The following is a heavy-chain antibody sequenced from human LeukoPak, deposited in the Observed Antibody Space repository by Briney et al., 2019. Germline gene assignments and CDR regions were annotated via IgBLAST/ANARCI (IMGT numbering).Heavy chain of an antibody. CDR3: ARQQSGYYNVYAPFDH. CDR2: IYVTGST. CDR1: GGSISSAC. Sequence: SETLSLTCTVSGGSISSACWSWIRQPPGKGLEWIGQIYVTGSTEYNPSLKTRVTISVDTSKKQISLRLTSVSATDSAMYFCARQQSGYYNVYAPFDHWGQGALVTVSS. V-gene: IGHV4-59*08. J-gene: IGHJ4*02. D-gene: IGHD3-16*01.